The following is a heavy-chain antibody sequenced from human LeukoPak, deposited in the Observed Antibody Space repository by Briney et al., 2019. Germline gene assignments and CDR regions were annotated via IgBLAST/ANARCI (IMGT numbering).Heavy chain of an antibody. D-gene: IGHD2-21*02. V-gene: IGHV3-15*01. CDR3: TTELYCGGDCYPGA. Sequence: PGGSLRLSCVASGFTFSNAWMSWVRQAPGKGLEWVGQIKTKTDGGTTDSAATVKGRFTISRDDSKNTLYLQMDSLKTEDTAVYYCTTELYCGGDCYPGAWGQGTLVTVSS. CDR2: IKTKTDGGTT. J-gene: IGHJ5*02. CDR1: GFTFSNAW.